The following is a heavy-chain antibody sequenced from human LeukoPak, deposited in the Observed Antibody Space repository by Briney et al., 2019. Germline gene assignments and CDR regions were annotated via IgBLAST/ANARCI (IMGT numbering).Heavy chain of an antibody. CDR2: IYYSGST. CDR3: ARLAEYSSSSWFDP. V-gene: IGHV4-59*08. J-gene: IGHJ5*02. Sequence: SETLSLTCTVSGDSISSYYWSWIRQPPGKGLEWIGYIYYSGSTNYNPSLKSRVTISVDTSKNQFSLKLSSVTAADTAVYYCARLAEYSSSSWFDPWGQGTLVTVSS. D-gene: IGHD6-6*01. CDR1: GDSISSYY.